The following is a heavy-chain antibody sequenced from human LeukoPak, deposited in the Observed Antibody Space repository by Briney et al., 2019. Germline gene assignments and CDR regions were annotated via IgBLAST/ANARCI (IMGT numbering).Heavy chain of an antibody. V-gene: IGHV1-18*01. D-gene: IGHD2-15*01. CDR1: GYTFTSYG. Sequence: GASVKVSCKASGYTFTSYGISWVRQAPGQGLEWMGWISAYNGNTNYAQKLQGRVTMTTDTSTSTAYMELSSLRSEDAAVYYCARDRRSYCSGGSCYSWGTSAPTYYFDYWGQGTLVTVSS. CDR2: ISAYNGNT. J-gene: IGHJ4*02. CDR3: ARDRRSYCSGGSCYSWGTSAPTYYFDY.